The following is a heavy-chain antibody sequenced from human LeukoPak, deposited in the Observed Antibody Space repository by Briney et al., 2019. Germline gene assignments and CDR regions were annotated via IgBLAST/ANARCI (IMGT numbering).Heavy chain of an antibody. Sequence: SETLSLTCTVSGGSISSSSYYWGWIRQPPGKGLEWIGSIYYSGSTYYNPSLKSRVTISVDTSKNQFSLKLSSVTAAGTAVYYCARQRYCGSTSCSYGDWFDPWGQGTLVTVSS. D-gene: IGHD2-2*01. CDR3: ARQRYCGSTSCSYGDWFDP. V-gene: IGHV4-39*01. CDR1: GGSISSSSYY. CDR2: IYYSGST. J-gene: IGHJ5*02.